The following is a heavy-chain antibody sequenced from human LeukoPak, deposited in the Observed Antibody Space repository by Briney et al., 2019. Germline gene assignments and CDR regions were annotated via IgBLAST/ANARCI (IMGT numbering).Heavy chain of an antibody. J-gene: IGHJ4*02. D-gene: IGHD1-26*01. V-gene: IGHV3-74*01. CDR3: ARGAIVGASFDY. Sequence: GGSLRLSCADSGFTFGRYWMHWVRQAPGKGLVWVSHITTDGSGTSYADSVKGRFTISRDNAKNTLYLQMNSLRAEDTAVYYCARGAIVGASFDYWGQGTLVTVSS. CDR2: ITTDGSGT. CDR1: GFTFGRYW.